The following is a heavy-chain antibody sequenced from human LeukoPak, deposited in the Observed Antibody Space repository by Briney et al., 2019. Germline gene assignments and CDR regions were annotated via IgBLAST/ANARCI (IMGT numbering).Heavy chain of an antibody. V-gene: IGHV4-34*01. CDR2: INHSGST. D-gene: IGHD3-10*01. Sequence: SETLSLTCAVYGGSFSGYYWSWIRQPPGKGLEWIGEINHSGSTNYNPSLKSRVTISVDTSKNQFSLKLSSVTAADTAVYYCARGGCSSDYYYYGMDVWGQGTTVTVSS. J-gene: IGHJ6*02. CDR3: ARGGCSSDYYYYGMDV. CDR1: GGSFSGYY.